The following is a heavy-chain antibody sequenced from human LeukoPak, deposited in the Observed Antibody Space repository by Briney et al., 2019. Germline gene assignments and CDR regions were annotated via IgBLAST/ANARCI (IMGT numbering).Heavy chain of an antibody. CDR1: GFTFSSYA. CDR3: ARGGPEYCSGGSCFYFDY. Sequence: PGGSLRLSCAASGFTFSSYAMHWVRQAPGKGLEWVAAISCDGSNKYYADSVKGRFTISRDNSKNTLYLQMNSLRAEDTAVYYCARGGPEYCSGGSCFYFDYWGQGTLVTVSS. D-gene: IGHD2-15*01. V-gene: IGHV3-30*04. J-gene: IGHJ4*02. CDR2: ISCDGSNK.